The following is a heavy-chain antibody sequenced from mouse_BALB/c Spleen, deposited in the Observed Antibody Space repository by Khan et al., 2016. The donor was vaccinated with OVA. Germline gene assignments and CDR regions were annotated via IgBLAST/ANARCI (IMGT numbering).Heavy chain of an antibody. Sequence: QIQLVQSGPKLKKPGGTVKISCKASGYTFTNYGMNWVKQAPGKGLKWMGWINTYTGEPTYADDFKGRFAFSLETSASTAYLQINNLKNEDTATYFCASGGYWYFDVWGAGTTVTVSS. J-gene: IGHJ1*01. D-gene: IGHD1-1*02. CDR2: INTYTGEP. CDR1: GYTFTNYG. CDR3: ASGGYWYFDV. V-gene: IGHV9-3-1*01.